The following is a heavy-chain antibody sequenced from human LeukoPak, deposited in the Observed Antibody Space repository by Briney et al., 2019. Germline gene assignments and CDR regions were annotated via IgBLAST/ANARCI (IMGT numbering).Heavy chain of an antibody. V-gene: IGHV3-43D*04. J-gene: IGHJ4*02. D-gene: IGHD2-2*02. CDR2: ISWDGDNT. CDR1: GFNLDDKA. Sequence: TGGSLRLSCATSGFNLDDKAMLWVRQGPGKGLEWVALISWDGDNTYYSDSLKGRFTISRDNSKDSVYLQINSLRVDDTSLYFWARDYTADNNGYFDYWGQGTLVTVLS. CDR3: ARDYTADNNGYFDY.